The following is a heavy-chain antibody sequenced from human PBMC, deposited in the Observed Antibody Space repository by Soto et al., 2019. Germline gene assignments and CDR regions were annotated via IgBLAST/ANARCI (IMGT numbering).Heavy chain of an antibody. CDR2: MNPSTGNT. CDR3: ARGRIIVAGGFDP. D-gene: IGHD6-19*01. J-gene: IGHJ5*02. V-gene: IGHV1-8*01. CDR1: GYTFTSYD. Sequence: QVQLVQSGAEVKKPGASVKVSCKASGYTFTSYDIIWVRQATGQGLEWMGWMNPSTGNTDSAEKFQGRLTMTRNTSISTVYMERSSWSFEDTAVYYWARGRIIVAGGFDPWGQGTLVTVSS.